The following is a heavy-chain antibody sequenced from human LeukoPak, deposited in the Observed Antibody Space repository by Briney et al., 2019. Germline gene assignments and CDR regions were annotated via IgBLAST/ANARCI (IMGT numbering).Heavy chain of an antibody. CDR1: GFTLSSYW. D-gene: IGHD4-11*01. CDR2: ISSSSSTI. J-gene: IGHJ3*02. CDR3: ARDRGMTRSAFDI. Sequence: PGGSLRLSCAASGFTLSSYWMSWVRPAPGKGREWVSYISSSSSTIYYADSVKGRFTISRDNAKNSLYLQMNSLRAEDTAVYYCARDRGMTRSAFDIWGQGTMVTVSS. V-gene: IGHV3-48*01.